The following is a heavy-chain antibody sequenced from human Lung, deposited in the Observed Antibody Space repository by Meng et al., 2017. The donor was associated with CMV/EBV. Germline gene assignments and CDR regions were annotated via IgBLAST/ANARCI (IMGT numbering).Heavy chain of an antibody. J-gene: IGHJ4*02. CDR2: IRHDGTNK. Sequence: GGSLRLXCAASGFRFDDYGMHWVRQTPGKGLEWVAFIRHDGTNKFYGDSVKGRFTISRDNSKNTVYLQMNSLRAEDTAVYYCAKVRGYCSSTSCSPLHYWGQGXLVTVSS. CDR3: AKVRGYCSSTSCSPLHY. V-gene: IGHV3-30*02. D-gene: IGHD2-2*01. CDR1: GFRFDDYG.